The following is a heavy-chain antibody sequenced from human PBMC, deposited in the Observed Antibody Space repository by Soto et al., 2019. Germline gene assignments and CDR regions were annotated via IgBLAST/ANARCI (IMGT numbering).Heavy chain of an antibody. V-gene: IGHV4-34*01. CDR1: GGSFSGYY. Sequence: SETLSLTCAVYGGSFSGYYWSWIRQPPGKGLEWIGEINHSGSTNYNPSLKSRVTISVDTSKNQFSLKLSSVTAADTAVYYCGRGPRRYCSGGSCHSRLNWFDPWGQGTLVTVSS. CDR3: GRGPRRYCSGGSCHSRLNWFDP. D-gene: IGHD2-15*01. CDR2: INHSGST. J-gene: IGHJ5*02.